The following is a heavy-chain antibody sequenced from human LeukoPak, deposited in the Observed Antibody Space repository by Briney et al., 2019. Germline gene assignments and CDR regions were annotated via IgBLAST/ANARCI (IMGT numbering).Heavy chain of an antibody. J-gene: IGHJ4*02. CDR2: TSPSSSYI. V-gene: IGHV3-21*01. Sequence: PGGSLRLSCAASGFTFSSYSINWVRQAPGKGLEWVSSTSPSSSYIYYADSVKGRFTVSRDNAKNSLYLQMNSLRAEDTAVYYCARGCGGNCYLNDYWGQGTLVTVSS. CDR3: ARGCGGNCYLNDY. CDR1: GFTFSSYS. D-gene: IGHD2-15*01.